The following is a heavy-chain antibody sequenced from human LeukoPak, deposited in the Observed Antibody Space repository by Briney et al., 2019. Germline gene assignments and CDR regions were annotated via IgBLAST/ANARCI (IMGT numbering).Heavy chain of an antibody. V-gene: IGHV3-7*01. CDR2: VNQDGSEK. CDR3: ARVVYDSSGYYCDY. D-gene: IGHD3-22*01. CDR1: GFTFTNYW. J-gene: IGHJ4*02. Sequence: PGGSLRLSCAASGFTFTNYWMSWVRQAPGKGLEWLANVNQDGSEKDYVDSVKGRFTISRDNSKNTLYLQMNSLRAEDTAVYYCARVVYDSSGYYCDYWGQGTLVTVSS.